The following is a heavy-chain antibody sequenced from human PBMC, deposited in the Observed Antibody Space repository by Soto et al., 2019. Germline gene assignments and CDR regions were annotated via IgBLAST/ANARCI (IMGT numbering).Heavy chain of an antibody. CDR3: ARDFATHCSGSTCYPYAY. D-gene: IGHD2-15*01. J-gene: IGHJ4*02. CDR2: IKHDGSET. Sequence: SLRLSCAASGFTFNTFWMSWVRQSPGKGLEWVANIKHDGSETYYADSVKGRFTTSGDNAKNSLFLQMNTLRTEDTAVYYCARDFATHCSGSTCYPYAYWGQGALVTVSS. CDR1: GFTFNTFW. V-gene: IGHV3-7*03.